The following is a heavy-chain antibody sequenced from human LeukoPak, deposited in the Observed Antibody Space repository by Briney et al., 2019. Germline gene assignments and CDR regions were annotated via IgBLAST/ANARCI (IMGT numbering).Heavy chain of an antibody. CDR2: INPNSGGT. J-gene: IGHJ6*02. V-gene: IGHV1-2*02. Sequence: ASVEVSCKASGYTFTGYYMHWVRQAPGQGLEWMGWINPNSGGTNYAQKFQGRVTMTRDTSISTAYMELSRLRSDDTAVYYCARIRGLVLDDFWSGYPMILGYYGMDVWGQGTTVTVSS. D-gene: IGHD3-3*01. CDR3: ARIRGLVLDDFWSGYPMILGYYGMDV. CDR1: GYTFTGYY.